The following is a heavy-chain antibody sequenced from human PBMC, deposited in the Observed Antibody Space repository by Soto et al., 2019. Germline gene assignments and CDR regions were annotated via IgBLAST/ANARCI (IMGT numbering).Heavy chain of an antibody. D-gene: IGHD6-25*01. CDR2: VNPNSGGT. CDR3: PRGVYSSANWFDP. CDR1: GYTFTGYY. Sequence: QVQLVQSGAEVKKPGASVKVSCKASGYTFTGYYMHWVRQGPGQGLEWMGWVNPNSGGTNYAQKFQGRVTMTRDTSISTAYMELSRLRSDDTAVYYCPRGVYSSANWFDPWGQGTLVTVSS. J-gene: IGHJ5*02. V-gene: IGHV1-2*02.